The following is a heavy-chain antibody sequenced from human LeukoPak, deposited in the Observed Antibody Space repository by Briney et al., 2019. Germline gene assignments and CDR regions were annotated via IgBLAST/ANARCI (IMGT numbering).Heavy chain of an antibody. Sequence: GGSLRLSCAASGLTVSSNYMSWVRQAPGQGLEWVSVTYRGDTTHYAESVKGRFSISRDNSKNTLYLQMNSLRAEDTAVYYCARVLEVFSDAFDIWGQGTMVTVSS. V-gene: IGHV3-53*01. CDR3: ARVLEVFSDAFDI. CDR1: GLTVSSNY. CDR2: TYRGDTT. J-gene: IGHJ3*02. D-gene: IGHD3-3*01.